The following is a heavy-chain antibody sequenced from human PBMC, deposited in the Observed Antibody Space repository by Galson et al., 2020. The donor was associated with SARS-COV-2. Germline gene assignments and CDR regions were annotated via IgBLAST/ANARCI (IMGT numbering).Heavy chain of an antibody. V-gene: IGHV3-9*01. CDR3: AKDSYSRGAIDSNYYGMDV. CDR1: GFTFDDYA. J-gene: IGHJ6*02. Sequence: TGGSLRLSCAASGFTFDDYAMHWVRQAPGKGLEWVSGISWNSGSIGYADSVKGRFTISRDNAKNSLYLQMNSLRAEDTALYYCAKDSYSRGAIDSNYYGMDVWGQGTTVTVSS. CDR2: ISWNSGSI. D-gene: IGHD6-13*01.